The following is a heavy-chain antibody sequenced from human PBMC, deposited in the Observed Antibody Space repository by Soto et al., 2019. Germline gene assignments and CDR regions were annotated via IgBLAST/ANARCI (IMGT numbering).Heavy chain of an antibody. D-gene: IGHD1-26*01. CDR2: IDASGNT. CDR3: VGARGRLVGFDY. J-gene: IGHJ4*02. Sequence: QVQLQQWGAGLLKPSETLSLTCAVNAESFSDYYWSWIRQPPGKGLEWIGEIDASGNTNYSPSLKSRVPKSVDTSKNQFSLKLRSVTAADTAVYFCVGARGRLVGFDYWGQGTLVTVSS. V-gene: IGHV4-34*01. CDR1: AESFSDYY.